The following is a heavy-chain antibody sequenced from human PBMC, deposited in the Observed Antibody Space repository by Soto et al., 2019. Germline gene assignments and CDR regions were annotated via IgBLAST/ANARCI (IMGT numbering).Heavy chain of an antibody. CDR3: ARDVGATVAGKGPFDY. D-gene: IGHD6-19*01. V-gene: IGHV3-21*01. CDR2: ISSSSSYI. J-gene: IGHJ4*02. CDR1: GFTFSSYS. Sequence: EVQLVESGGGLVKPGGSLRLSCAASGFTFSSYSMNWVRQAPGKGLEWVSSISSSSSYIYYADSVKGRFTISRDNAKNSLYLQMNSLRAEDTAVYYCARDVGATVAGKGPFDYWGQGTLVTVSS.